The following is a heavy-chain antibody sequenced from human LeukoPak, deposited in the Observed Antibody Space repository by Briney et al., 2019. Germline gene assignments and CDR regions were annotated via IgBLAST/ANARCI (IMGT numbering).Heavy chain of an antibody. CDR2: ISSSSSTI. D-gene: IGHD6-19*01. CDR3: AREAVADAFDI. V-gene: IGHV3-48*01. Sequence: PGGSLRLSCAASGFTFSSYSMNWVRQAPGKGLEWVSYISSSSSTIYYADSVKGRFTISRDNAKNSLYLRMNSLRAEDTAVYYCAREAVADAFDIWGQGTMVTVSS. CDR1: GFTFSSYS. J-gene: IGHJ3*02.